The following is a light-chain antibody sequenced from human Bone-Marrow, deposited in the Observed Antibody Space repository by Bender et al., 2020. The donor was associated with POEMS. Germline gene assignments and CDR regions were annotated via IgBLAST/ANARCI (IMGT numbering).Light chain of an antibody. CDR1: SSDVGYSNY. CDR3: SSYTGSDSVV. J-gene: IGLJ1*01. V-gene: IGLV2-11*01. Sequence: QSALTQPRSVSGSPGQSVTISCTGTSSDVGYSNYVSWYQQHPGKAPRLIIYDVDKRPSGVPDRFSGSKSANTASLTISGLQTEDEADFYCSSYTGSDSVVFGTGTRVTV. CDR2: DVD.